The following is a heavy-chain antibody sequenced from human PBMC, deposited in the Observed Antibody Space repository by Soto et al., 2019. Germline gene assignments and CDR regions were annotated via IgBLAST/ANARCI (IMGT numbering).Heavy chain of an antibody. D-gene: IGHD3-10*01. J-gene: IGHJ6*03. CDR3: ARAPSPQFGESRYYYYMDV. CDR1: GGTFSSYT. CDR2: IIPILGIA. Sequence: ASVKVSCKASGGTFSSYTISWVRQAPGQGLEWMGRIIPILGIANYAQKFQGRVTITADKSTSTAYMELSSLRSEDTAVYYCARAPSPQFGESRYYYYMDVWGKGTTVTVSS. V-gene: IGHV1-69*02.